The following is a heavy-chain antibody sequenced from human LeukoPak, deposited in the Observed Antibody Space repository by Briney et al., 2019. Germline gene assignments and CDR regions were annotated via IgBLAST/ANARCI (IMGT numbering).Heavy chain of an antibody. V-gene: IGHV3-9*01. CDR3: ARSAAAGRIVATFGF. CDR1: GFTIDDYA. D-gene: IGHD5-12*01. CDR2: ISWNSGSI. Sequence: PGGSLRLSCAASGFTIDDYAMHWVRQAPGKGLEWVSGISWNSGSIGYADSVKGRFTISRDNAKNSLYLQMNSLRAEDTALYYCARSAAAGRIVATFGFWGQGTLVIVSS. J-gene: IGHJ5*01.